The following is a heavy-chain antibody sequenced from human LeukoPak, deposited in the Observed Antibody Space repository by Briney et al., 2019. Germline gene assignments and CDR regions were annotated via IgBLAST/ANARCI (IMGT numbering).Heavy chain of an antibody. Sequence: GGSLGLSCAASGFIFSDAWMTWVRQAPGKGLEWVGRIKSKTDGGTTDYAAPVKGRFTISRDDSKNTLYLQMNSLRAEDPAVYYCARVGRGVGANYIDYWGQGTLVTVSS. CDR3: ARVGRGVGANYIDY. CDR1: GFIFSDAW. J-gene: IGHJ4*02. CDR2: IKSKTDGGTT. V-gene: IGHV3-15*01. D-gene: IGHD1-26*01.